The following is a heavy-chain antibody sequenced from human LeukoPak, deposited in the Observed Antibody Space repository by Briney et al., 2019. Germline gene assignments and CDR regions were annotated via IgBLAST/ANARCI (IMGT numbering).Heavy chain of an antibody. CDR2: ISSSSSYI. Sequence: GGSLRLSCAASGFTFSSYSMNWVRQAPGKGLEWVSSISSSSSYIYYADSVKGRFTISRDNAKNTLYLQMNSLRAEDTAVYYCARSGFEPHAFDIWGQGTMVTVSS. J-gene: IGHJ3*02. CDR1: GFTFSSYS. D-gene: IGHD3-10*01. V-gene: IGHV3-21*01. CDR3: ARSGFEPHAFDI.